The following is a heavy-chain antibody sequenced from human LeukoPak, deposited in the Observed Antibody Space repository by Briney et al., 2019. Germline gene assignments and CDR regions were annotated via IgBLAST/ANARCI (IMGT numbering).Heavy chain of an antibody. D-gene: IGHD6-6*01. CDR2: INHSGST. V-gene: IGHV4-34*01. Sequence: SETLSLTCAVYGGSFSGYYWSWIRQPPGKGLEWIGEINHSGSTNYNPSLKSRLTLSVDTSKNQFSLKLSSVTAADTAVYYCARGLIAAREYYFDSWGQGILVTVSS. J-gene: IGHJ4*02. CDR3: ARGLIAAREYYFDS. CDR1: GGSFSGYY.